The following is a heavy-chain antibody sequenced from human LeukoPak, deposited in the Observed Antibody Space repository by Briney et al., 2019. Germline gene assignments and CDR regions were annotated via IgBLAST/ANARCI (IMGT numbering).Heavy chain of an antibody. J-gene: IGHJ2*01. Sequence: SVKVSCKASGGTFSSYAISWVRQAPGQGLEWMGGIIPIFGTANYAQKFQGRVTITADESTSTAYMELSSLRSEDTAVYYCARGSPSLGQLVLDYWYFDLWGRGTLVTVSS. CDR3: ARGSPSLGQLVLDYWYFDL. D-gene: IGHD6-6*01. CDR2: IIPIFGTA. V-gene: IGHV1-69*13. CDR1: GGTFSSYA.